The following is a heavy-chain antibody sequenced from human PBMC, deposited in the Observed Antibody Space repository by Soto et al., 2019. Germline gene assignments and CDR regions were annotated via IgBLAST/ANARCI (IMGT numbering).Heavy chain of an antibody. D-gene: IGHD6-13*01. V-gene: IGHV4-34*01. CDR2: INHSGST. CDR3: ARSPRYQLPTAGNY. J-gene: IGHJ4*02. CDR1: GGSFSGYY. Sequence: SETLSLTCAVYGGSFSGYYWSWIRQPPGKGLEWIGEINHSGSTNYNPSLKSRVTISVDTSKNQFSLKLSSVTAADTAVYYCARSPRYQLPTAGNYWGQGTLVTVSS.